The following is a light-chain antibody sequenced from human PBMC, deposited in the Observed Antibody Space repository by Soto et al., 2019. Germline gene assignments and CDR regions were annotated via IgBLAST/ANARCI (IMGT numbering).Light chain of an antibody. CDR3: HQRSNRPPLT. CDR1: QSVGGY. J-gene: IGKJ4*01. CDR2: DAS. V-gene: IGKV3-11*01. Sequence: EIVLTQSPATLSLSPGERATLSCRASQSVGGYLDWYQQKPGQAPRLLIYDASNRASGIPARFSGSGSGTDFILTISSLEPDDHAVYYCHQRSNRPPLTFGGGTKVEIK.